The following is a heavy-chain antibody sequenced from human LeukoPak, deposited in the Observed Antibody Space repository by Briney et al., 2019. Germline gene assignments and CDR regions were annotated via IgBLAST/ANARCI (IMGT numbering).Heavy chain of an antibody. D-gene: IGHD3-10*01. Sequence: GESLKISCKGSGYSFTSYWIGWVRQMPGKGLEWMGIIYPGDSDTRYSPSFQGQVTISADKSISTAYLQWSSLKASDTAMYYCARGAVYYGSGSYPLYYFDYWGQGTLVTVSS. V-gene: IGHV5-51*01. CDR3: ARGAVYYGSGSYPLYYFDY. J-gene: IGHJ4*02. CDR1: GYSFTSYW. CDR2: IYPGDSDT.